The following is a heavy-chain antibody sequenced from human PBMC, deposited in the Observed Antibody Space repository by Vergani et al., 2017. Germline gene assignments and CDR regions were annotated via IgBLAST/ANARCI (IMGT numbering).Heavy chain of an antibody. CDR1: GFTFSSYS. D-gene: IGHD1-26*01. V-gene: IGHV3-21*01. CDR2: ISSSSSYI. Sequence: EVQLVESGGGLVKPGGSLRLSCAASGFTFSSYSMNWVRQAPGKGLEWVSSISSSSSYIYYAYSVKCRFTISRDNAKNSLYLQMNSLRAEDTAVYYCARSAELHGFDYWGQGTLVTVSS. CDR3: ARSAELHGFDY. J-gene: IGHJ4*02.